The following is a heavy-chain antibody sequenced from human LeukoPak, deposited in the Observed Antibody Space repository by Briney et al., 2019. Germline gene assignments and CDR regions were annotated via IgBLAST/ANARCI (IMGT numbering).Heavy chain of an antibody. CDR3: AREGSGLDY. J-gene: IGHJ4*02. D-gene: IGHD2-15*01. V-gene: IGHV3-7*03. Sequence: GGSLRLSCAASGFTFSTYWMNWVRQAPGKGLEWVAKIKEDGSEKFHVDSVRGRFTISRDNDKNSLYLQMNTLRAEDTAVYYCAREGSGLDYWGQGTLVTVSS. CDR2: IKEDGSEK. CDR1: GFTFSTYW.